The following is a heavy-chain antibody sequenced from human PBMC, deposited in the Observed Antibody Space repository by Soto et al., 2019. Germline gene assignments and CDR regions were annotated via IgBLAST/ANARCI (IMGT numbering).Heavy chain of an antibody. Sequence: SETLSLTCSVSGGPITKSFWSWIRQPVGKGLEWIGRMYTRGSADYNPSLKSRVTMSLDSSKNQFSLKVRSVTAADTAVYYCATSAIMGLEVAGHFDNWGQGTLVTVSS. CDR3: ATSAIMGLEVAGHFDN. D-gene: IGHD3-16*01. V-gene: IGHV4-4*07. CDR1: GGPITKSF. J-gene: IGHJ4*01. CDR2: MYTRGSA.